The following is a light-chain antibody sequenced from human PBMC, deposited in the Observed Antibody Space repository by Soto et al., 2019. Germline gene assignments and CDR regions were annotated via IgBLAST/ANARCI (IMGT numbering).Light chain of an antibody. CDR2: AAS. CDR3: QQYFSYPLT. CDR1: QSISSY. V-gene: IGKV1-39*01. Sequence: DIQMTQSPSSLSASVGDRVTITCRASQSISSYLNWYQQKPGKAPKLLIYAASSLQSGVPDRLSGSGFGTDFTLTISSLQTEDVAVYYCQQYFSYPLTFGGGTKADIK. J-gene: IGKJ4*01.